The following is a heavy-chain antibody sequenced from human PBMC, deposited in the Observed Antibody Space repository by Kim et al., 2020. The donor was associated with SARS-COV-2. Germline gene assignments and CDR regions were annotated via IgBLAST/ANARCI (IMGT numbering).Heavy chain of an antibody. V-gene: IGHV3-11*01. D-gene: IGHD1-26*01. Sequence: GGSLRLSCAASGFTFSDYYMSWIRQAPGKGLEWVSYISSSGSTKYYADSVKGRFTISRDNAKNSLYLQMNSLRAEDTAVYYCARDLFVGATTGGDNYWGQGTLVTVSS. J-gene: IGHJ4*02. CDR2: ISSSGSTK. CDR1: GFTFSDYY. CDR3: ARDLFVGATTGGDNY.